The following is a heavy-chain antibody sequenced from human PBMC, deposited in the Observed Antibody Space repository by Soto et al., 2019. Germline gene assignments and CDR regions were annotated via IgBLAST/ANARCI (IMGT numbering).Heavy chain of an antibody. CDR3: ARVCIQKGEKGRRHYYYGSGSYYPSSPLYYFDY. J-gene: IGHJ4*02. V-gene: IGHV4-34*01. Sequence: PSETLSLTCAVYGGSFSGYYWSWIRQPPGKGLEWIGEINHSGSTNYNPSLKSRVTISVDTSKNQFSLKLSSVTAADTAVYYCARVCIQKGEKGRRHYYYGSGSYYPSSPLYYFDYWGQGALVTVSS. CDR1: GGSFSGYY. CDR2: INHSGST. D-gene: IGHD3-10*01.